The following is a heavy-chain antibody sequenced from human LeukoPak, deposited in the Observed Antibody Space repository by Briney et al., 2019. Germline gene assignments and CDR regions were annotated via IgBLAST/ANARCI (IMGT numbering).Heavy chain of an antibody. J-gene: IGHJ6*02. CDR1: GGSISSYY. CDR2: IYYSGST. V-gene: IGHV4-59*08. D-gene: IGHD1-14*01. CDR3: ARRPTDTRYGMDV. Sequence: SETLSLTCTGSGGSISSYYWSWIRQPPGKGLEWIGYIYYSGSTNYNPSLKALVTISVDTSKNQFSLKLSSVTAADTAVYYCARRPTDTRYGMDVWGQGTTVTVSS.